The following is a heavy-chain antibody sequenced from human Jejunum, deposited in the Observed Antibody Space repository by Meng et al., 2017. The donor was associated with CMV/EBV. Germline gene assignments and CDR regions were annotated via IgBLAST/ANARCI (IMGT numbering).Heavy chain of an antibody. CDR1: GFTFSDYW. CDR2: INSDGIAT. D-gene: IGHD4-11*01. J-gene: IGHJ4*02. V-gene: IGHV3-74*01. CDR3: ARGFGTEFYSPPYY. Sequence: GFTFSDYWMHWVRQAPGKGLVWDSRINSDGIATNYADSVKGRFTISRDNAKNTLFLQMDGLRAEDTALYYCARGFGTEFYSPPYYWSQGTLVTVSS.